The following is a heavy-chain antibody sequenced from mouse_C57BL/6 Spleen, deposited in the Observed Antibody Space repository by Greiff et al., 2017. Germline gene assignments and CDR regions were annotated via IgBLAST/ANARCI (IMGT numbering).Heavy chain of an antibody. V-gene: IGHV1-82*01. J-gene: IGHJ2*01. CDR2: IYPGDGDT. CDR3: AREGGSGGFDY. CDR1: GYAFSSSW. Sequence: QVQLKQSGPELVKPGASVKISCKASGYAFSSSWMNWVKQRPGKGLEWIGRIYPGDGDTNYNGKFKGKATLTADKSSSTAYMQLSSRTSEDSAVYFCAREGGSGGFDYWGQGTTLTVSS. D-gene: IGHD4-1*01.